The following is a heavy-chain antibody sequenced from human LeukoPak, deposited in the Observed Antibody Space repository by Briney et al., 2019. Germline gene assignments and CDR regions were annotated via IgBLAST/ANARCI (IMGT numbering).Heavy chain of an antibody. D-gene: IGHD1-26*01. CDR2: INPNSGDT. CDR3: ARGLGWDSGTYLGV. Sequence: ASVKVSCKASGYTFTGYYMHWVRQAPGQGLEWMGWINPNSGDTNYAQKFPGRVAMTMDTSISTAYMDLSGLRADDTALYYCARGLGWDSGTYLGVWGQGTLVTVSS. CDR1: GYTFTGYY. J-gene: IGHJ4*02. V-gene: IGHV1-2*02.